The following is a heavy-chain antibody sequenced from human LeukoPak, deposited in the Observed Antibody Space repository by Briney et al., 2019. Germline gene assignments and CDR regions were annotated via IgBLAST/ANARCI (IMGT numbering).Heavy chain of an antibody. Sequence: PGGSLRLSCAASGFTFSRHSMNWVRQAPGKGLEWVSYISSSSSTIYYADSVKGRFTISRDNAKNSLYLQMNSLRAEDTAVYYCARDRRSRGVINFDYWGQGTLVTVSS. J-gene: IGHJ4*02. CDR3: ARDRRSRGVINFDY. V-gene: IGHV3-48*01. CDR2: ISSSSSTI. D-gene: IGHD3-10*01. CDR1: GFTFSRHS.